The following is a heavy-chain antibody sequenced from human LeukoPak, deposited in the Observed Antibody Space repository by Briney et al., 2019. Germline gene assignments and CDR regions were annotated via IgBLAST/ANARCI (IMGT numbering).Heavy chain of an antibody. D-gene: IGHD4-17*01. CDR3: ARRGESTNYGDYRFDS. J-gene: IGHJ4*02. V-gene: IGHV3-23*01. Sequence: GGSLRLSCAASGFTFSSYAMSWVRQAPGKGLEWVSAISSTGGNTYHADSVKGRFTISRDNSKNTLYLQMNSLRVEDTAVYYCARRGESTNYGDYRFDSWGQGTLVIVSS. CDR2: ISSTGGNT. CDR1: GFTFSSYA.